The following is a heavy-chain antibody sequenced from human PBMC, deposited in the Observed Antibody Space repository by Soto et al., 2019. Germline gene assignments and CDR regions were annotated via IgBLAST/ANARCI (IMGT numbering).Heavy chain of an antibody. CDR3: ARALRLLEWFQLYHGMDV. CDR2: IIPTVGTA. J-gene: IGHJ6*02. CDR1: GGTFSSYS. Sequence: SVKVSCKASGGTFSSYSISWVRQAPGQGLEWMGVIIPTVGTANYAQKFQGRVTITADKSTSTAYMELSSLRSEDTAVYYCARALRLLEWFQLYHGMDVWGQGTTVTVSS. V-gene: IGHV1-69*06. D-gene: IGHD3-3*01.